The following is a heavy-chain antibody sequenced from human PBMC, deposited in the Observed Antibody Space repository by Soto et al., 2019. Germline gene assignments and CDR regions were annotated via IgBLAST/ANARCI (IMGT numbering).Heavy chain of an antibody. Sequence: SETLSLTCTVSGGSINNHYWSWIRQPPGKGLEWIGYVYYSGNTNYNPSLESRVTISVDTSRNRFSLNLTSATAADTAVYYCARKGAAASYAHYYMVVWGRGTAVTVSS. J-gene: IGHJ6*03. CDR2: VYYSGNT. CDR3: ARKGAAASYAHYYMVV. D-gene: IGHD6-13*01. V-gene: IGHV4-59*11. CDR1: GGSINNHY.